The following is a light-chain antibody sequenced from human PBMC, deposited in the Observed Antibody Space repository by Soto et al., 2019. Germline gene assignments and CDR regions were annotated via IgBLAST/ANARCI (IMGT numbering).Light chain of an antibody. Sequence: EIVLTHSPDTLSLSPGERATLSCSASQRIANYVAWYHQRPGQAPRLVIYGASNRATDIPARFSGSGSGTDFTLTISSVEAEDFGVYYCQQRNDWPRNSFGQGTRLEIK. CDR2: GAS. J-gene: IGKJ5*01. V-gene: IGKV3-11*01. CDR1: QRIANY. CDR3: QQRNDWPRNS.